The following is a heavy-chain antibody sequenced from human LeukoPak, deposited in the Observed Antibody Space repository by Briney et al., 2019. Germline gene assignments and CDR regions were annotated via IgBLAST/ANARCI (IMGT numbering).Heavy chain of an antibody. V-gene: IGHV3-74*01. CDR1: GFTFSSNW. CDR2: INSDGSST. D-gene: IGHD2-15*01. Sequence: GGSLRLSCAASGFTFSSNWMHWVRQAPGKGLEWVSQINSDGSSTNYADSVKGRFTISRDNAKNSLYLQMNSLRAEDTAVYYCASSTGGSLDPTLDYWGQGTLVTVSS. J-gene: IGHJ4*02. CDR3: ASSTGGSLDPTLDY.